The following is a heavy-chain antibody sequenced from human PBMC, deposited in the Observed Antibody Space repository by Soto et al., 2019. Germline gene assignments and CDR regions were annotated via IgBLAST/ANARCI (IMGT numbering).Heavy chain of an antibody. D-gene: IGHD2-15*01. V-gene: IGHV4-31*03. CDR2: IYYSGST. CDR1: GGSISSGGYY. Sequence: QVQLQESGPGLVKPSQTLSLTCTVSGGSISSGGYYWSWIRQHPGKGLEWIGYIYYSGSTYYNPSPKSRLTISVDTSKNQFSLKRSSVTAADTAVYYCARDREPGYCSGGSCFNNWFDPWGQGTLVTVSS. CDR3: ARDREPGYCSGGSCFNNWFDP. J-gene: IGHJ5*02.